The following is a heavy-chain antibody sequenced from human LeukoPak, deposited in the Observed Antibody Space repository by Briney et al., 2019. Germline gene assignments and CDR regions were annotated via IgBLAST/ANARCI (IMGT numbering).Heavy chain of an antibody. CDR2: IKSKGDGGTT. J-gene: IGHJ3*02. CDR3: TTYNSRDAFDI. D-gene: IGHD2/OR15-2a*01. V-gene: IGHV3-15*01. Sequence: GGSLRLSCAASGFTVSNAWMSWVRQAPGKRLEWVGRIKSKGDGGTTDHAALVKGRFYISRDDSKNTLNLQMNGLKTEDTAVYYCTTYNSRDAFDIWGQGTMVTVSS. CDR1: GFTVSNAW.